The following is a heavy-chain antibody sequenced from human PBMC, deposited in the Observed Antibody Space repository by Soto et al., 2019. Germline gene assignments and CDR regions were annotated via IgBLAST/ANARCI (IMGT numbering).Heavy chain of an antibody. D-gene: IGHD3-10*01. CDR2: IYHSGST. CDR1: GGPISSGGYS. J-gene: IGHJ6*02. Sequence: SETLSLTCAVSGGPISSGGYSWGWIRQPPGKGLEWIGYIYHSGSTYYNPSLKSRVTISVDRSKNQFSLKLSSVAAADTAVYYCARARGVYGSGSYYNYYYYGMDVWGQGTTVTVSS. V-gene: IGHV4-30-2*01. CDR3: ARARGVYGSGSYYNYYYYGMDV.